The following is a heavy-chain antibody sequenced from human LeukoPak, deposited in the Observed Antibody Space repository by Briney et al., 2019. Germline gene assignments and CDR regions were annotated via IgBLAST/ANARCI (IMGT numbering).Heavy chain of an antibody. Sequence: GASVKVSCKASGYTFTSYYMHWVRQAPGQGLEWMGIINPSGGSTSYAQKFQGRVTMTRDMSTSTVYMELSSLRSEDTAVYYCARSARPYYYMDVWGKGTTVPVSS. V-gene: IGHV1-46*01. CDR3: ARSARPYYYMDV. D-gene: IGHD6-6*01. J-gene: IGHJ6*03. CDR1: GYTFTSYY. CDR2: INPSGGST.